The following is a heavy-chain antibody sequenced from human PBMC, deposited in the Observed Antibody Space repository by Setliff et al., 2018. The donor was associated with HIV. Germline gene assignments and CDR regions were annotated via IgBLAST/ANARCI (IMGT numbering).Heavy chain of an antibody. CDR2: MNTATGHP. CDR1: GYIFTTYA. J-gene: IGHJ4*02. V-gene: IGHV7-4-1*02. Sequence: GASVKVSCKASGYIFTTYALNWVRQAPGQGLEWMGWMNTATGHPTYAQAFRGHFVFSLDTSLTTAFLQINSLKAGDTAMYYCAKVGDNADGLDYWGQGTMVTVSS. D-gene: IGHD3-16*01. CDR3: AKVGDNADGLDY.